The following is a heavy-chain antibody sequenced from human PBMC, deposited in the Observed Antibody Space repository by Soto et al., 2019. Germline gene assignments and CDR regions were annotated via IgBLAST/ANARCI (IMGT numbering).Heavy chain of an antibody. D-gene: IGHD2-8*01. V-gene: IGHV1-69*13. CDR2: IIPIFGTA. Sequence: GASVKVSCKASGGTFSSYAISWVRQAPGQGLEWMGGIIPIFGTANYAQKFQGRVTITADESTSTAYMELSSLRSEDTAVYYCASSTHSQYCTNGVCYHDWFDPWGQGTLVTVSS. CDR1: GGTFSSYA. CDR3: ASSTHSQYCTNGVCYHDWFDP. J-gene: IGHJ5*02.